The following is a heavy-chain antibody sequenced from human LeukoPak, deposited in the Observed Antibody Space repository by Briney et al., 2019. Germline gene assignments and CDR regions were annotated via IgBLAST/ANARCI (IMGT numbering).Heavy chain of an antibody. J-gene: IGHJ6*03. CDR3: AKVPQLGAYYYMDV. Sequence: PGGSLRLSCAASGFTFSSYAMSWVRQAPGKGLELVSAISGSGGSTYYADSVKGRFTISRDNSKNTLYLQMNSLRAEDTAVYYCAKVPQLGAYYYMDVWGKGTTVTVSS. CDR2: ISGSGGST. V-gene: IGHV3-23*01. D-gene: IGHD1-1*01. CDR1: GFTFSSYA.